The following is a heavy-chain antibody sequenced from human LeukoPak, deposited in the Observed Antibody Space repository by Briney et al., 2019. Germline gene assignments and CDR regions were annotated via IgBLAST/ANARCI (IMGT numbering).Heavy chain of an antibody. Sequence: SETLSLTCAVYGGSFSGYYWSWIRQPSGKGLEWIGEINHSGSTNYNPSLKSRVTISVDSSKNQFSLKLNSVTAADTAVYYCARGVIRGISCLGYWGQGTLVTVSS. V-gene: IGHV4-34*01. D-gene: IGHD2-15*01. J-gene: IGHJ4*02. CDR2: INHSGST. CDR1: GGSFSGYY. CDR3: ARGVIRGISCLGY.